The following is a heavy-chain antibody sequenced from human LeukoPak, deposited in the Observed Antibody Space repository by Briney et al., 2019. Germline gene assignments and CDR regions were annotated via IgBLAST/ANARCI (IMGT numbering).Heavy chain of an antibody. J-gene: IGHJ5*02. CDR2: ISGSGGST. CDR3: AKAGVTVPAANVKWFDP. CDR1: GFTVSSNY. V-gene: IGHV3-23*01. Sequence: PGGSLRLSCAASGFTVSSNYMSWVRQAPGKGLEWVSAISGSGGSTYYADSVKGRFTISRDNSENTLYLQMNSLRAEDTAIYYCAKAGVTVPAANVKWFDPWGQGTLVTVSS. D-gene: IGHD2-2*01.